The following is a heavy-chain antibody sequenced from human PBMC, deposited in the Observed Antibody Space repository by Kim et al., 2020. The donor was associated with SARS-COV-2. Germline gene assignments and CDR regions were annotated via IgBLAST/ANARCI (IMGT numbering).Heavy chain of an antibody. D-gene: IGHD1-7*01. V-gene: IGHV4-34*01. J-gene: IGHJ4*02. CDR3: ARGAQKYNWNYKYYFDY. CDR1: GGSFSGYY. CDR2: INHSGST. Sequence: SETLSLTCAVYGGSFSGYYWSWIRQPPGKGLEWIGEINHSGSTNYNPSLKSRVTISVDTSKNQFSLKLSSVTAADTAVYYCARGAQKYNWNYKYYFDYWGQGTLVTVSS.